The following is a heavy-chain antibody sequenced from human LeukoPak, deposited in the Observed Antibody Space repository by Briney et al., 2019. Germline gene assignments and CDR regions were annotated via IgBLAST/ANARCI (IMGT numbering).Heavy chain of an antibody. J-gene: IGHJ4*02. CDR3: AKTRPLDSSSWSHGDY. D-gene: IGHD6-13*01. Sequence: GGSLRLSCAASGFTFSSYAMSWVRQAPGKGLEWVSAISGSDDSTYYGDSVKGRFTISRDNSKNTLYLQMNSLRAEDAAVYYCAKTRPLDSSSWSHGDYWGQGTLVTVSS. CDR1: GFTFSSYA. V-gene: IGHV3-23*01. CDR2: ISGSDDST.